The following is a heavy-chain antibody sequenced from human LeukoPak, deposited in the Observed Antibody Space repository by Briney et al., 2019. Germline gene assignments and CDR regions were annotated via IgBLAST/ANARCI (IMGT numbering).Heavy chain of an antibody. CDR3: ARGAWTATQPIND. Sequence: GGSPRLPCAASGFTFSTYAMHWVRQAPAKGLDWVAVISNDGRDKYYADSVKGRFTISRDNSKNTLDLQMNSLRVDDTAVYYCARGAWTATQPINDWGQGTLVTVSS. CDR2: ISNDGRDK. CDR1: GFTFSTYA. V-gene: IGHV3-30*04. D-gene: IGHD2-21*02. J-gene: IGHJ4*02.